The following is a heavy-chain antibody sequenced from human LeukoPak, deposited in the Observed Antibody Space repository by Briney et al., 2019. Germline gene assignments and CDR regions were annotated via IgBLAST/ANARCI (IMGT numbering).Heavy chain of an antibody. Sequence: GGSLRLSCAASGFTFSDYYMSWIRQAPGKGLEWVSYISSSGSTIYYADSVKGRFTISRDNAKNSLYLQMNSLRAEDTAVYYCAKSYCSSISCYGDYWGQGTLVTVSS. CDR3: AKSYCSSISCYGDY. D-gene: IGHD2-2*01. V-gene: IGHV3-11*04. CDR1: GFTFSDYY. CDR2: ISSSGSTI. J-gene: IGHJ4*02.